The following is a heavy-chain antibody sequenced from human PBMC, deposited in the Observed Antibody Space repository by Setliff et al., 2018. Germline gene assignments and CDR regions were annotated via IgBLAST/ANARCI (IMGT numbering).Heavy chain of an antibody. CDR3: ARSPAVLGIVYLDP. V-gene: IGHV1-69*05. D-gene: IGHD2-15*01. CDR1: GDSFNNYA. CDR2: IIPMFGTP. J-gene: IGHJ5*02. Sequence: GASVKVSCKASGDSFNNYAISWVRQAPGQGLEWMGGIIPMFGTPAYAQKFQDRVTITTDESTSTAYMELDSLRSEDTAVYYCARSPAVLGIVYLDPWGQGTRVTSPQ.